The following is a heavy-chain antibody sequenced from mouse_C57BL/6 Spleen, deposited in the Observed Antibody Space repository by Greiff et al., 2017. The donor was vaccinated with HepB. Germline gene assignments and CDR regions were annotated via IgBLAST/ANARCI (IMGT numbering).Heavy chain of an antibody. CDR1: GFTFSSYG. D-gene: IGHD1-1*01. Sequence: VESGGDLVKPGGSLKLSCAASGFTFSSYGMSWVRQTPDKRLEWVATISSGGSYTYYPDSVTGRFTISRDNAKNTLYLQMSSLKSEDTAMYYCARQVTTVVEGAWFAYWGQGTLVTVSA. CDR3: ARQVTTVVEGAWFAY. J-gene: IGHJ3*01. V-gene: IGHV5-6*01. CDR2: ISSGGSYT.